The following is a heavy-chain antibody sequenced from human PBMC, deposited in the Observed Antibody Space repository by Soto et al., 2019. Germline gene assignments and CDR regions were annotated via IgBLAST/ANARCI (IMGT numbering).Heavy chain of an antibody. CDR2: IYHTGTT. CDR1: GGSISDNW. V-gene: IGHV4-4*02. D-gene: IGHD3-3*01. CDR3: ARALDYDFRGGRNWFEP. J-gene: IGHJ5*02. Sequence: SETLSLTCAVSGGSISDNWWSWVRQPPGKGLEWIGEIYHTGTTHYNPSLWSRVTISIDKSKNQFSLKLDSVTAADTAVYYCARALDYDFRGGRNWFEPCGQGTLVTVSS.